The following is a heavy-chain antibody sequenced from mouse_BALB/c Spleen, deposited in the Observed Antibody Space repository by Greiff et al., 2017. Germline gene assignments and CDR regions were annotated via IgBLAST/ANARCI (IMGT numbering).Heavy chain of an antibody. J-gene: IGHJ1*01. D-gene: IGHD3-3*01. CDR2: INSNGGST. CDR3: ARKDQHKRGDIDV. Sequence: DVMLVESGGGLVKLGRSLTLSCAASGFSFSSYYMSWVRQTPEKRLELVAAINSNGGSTYYPDTVKGRFIISRDNAKNTLYLQMSSLKSEDTALYYCARKDQHKRGDIDVWGAGTTVTVSS. V-gene: IGHV5-6-2*01. CDR1: GFSFSSYY.